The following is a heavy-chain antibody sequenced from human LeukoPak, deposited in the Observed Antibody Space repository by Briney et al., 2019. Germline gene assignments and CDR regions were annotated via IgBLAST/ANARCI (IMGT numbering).Heavy chain of an antibody. CDR1: VFTFSSYW. V-gene: IGHV3-7*03. Sequence: GGSLRLSCAASVFTFSSYWMSWVRQAPGKGLEWVANIKQDGSEKYYVDSVKGRFTISRDNAKNSLYLQMNRLRAEDTAVYYCARGSGYDSILFDYWGQGTLVTVSS. D-gene: IGHD5-12*01. CDR2: IKQDGSEK. CDR3: ARGSGYDSILFDY. J-gene: IGHJ4*02.